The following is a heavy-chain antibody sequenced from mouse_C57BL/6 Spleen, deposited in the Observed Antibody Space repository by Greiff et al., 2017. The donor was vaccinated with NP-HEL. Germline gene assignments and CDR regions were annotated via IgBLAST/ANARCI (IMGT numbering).Heavy chain of an antibody. CDR3: ARYRTEDAMDY. V-gene: IGHV7-3*01. D-gene: IGHD3-3*01. J-gene: IGHJ4*01. Sequence: EVHLVESGGGLVQPGGSLSLSCSASGFTFTDYYMSWVRQPPGKALEWLGFIRNKANGYTTEYSASVKGRFTISRDNSQSILYLQMNALRAEDSATYYCARYRTEDAMDYWGQGTSVTVSS. CDR1: GFTFTDYY. CDR2: IRNKANGYTT.